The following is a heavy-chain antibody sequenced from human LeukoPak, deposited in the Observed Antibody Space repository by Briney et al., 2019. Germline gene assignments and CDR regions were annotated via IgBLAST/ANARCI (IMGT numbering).Heavy chain of an antibody. CDR1: GYTFTSYG. D-gene: IGHD3-9*01. J-gene: IGHJ5*02. CDR2: ISAYNGNT. Sequence: ASVKVSCKASGYTFTSYGISWVRQAPGQGLEWMGWISAYNGNTNYAQKLQGRVTMTTDTSTSTAYMEPRSLRSDDTAVYYCARDLTIVAPNWFDPWGQGTLVTVSS. V-gene: IGHV1-18*01. CDR3: ARDLTIVAPNWFDP.